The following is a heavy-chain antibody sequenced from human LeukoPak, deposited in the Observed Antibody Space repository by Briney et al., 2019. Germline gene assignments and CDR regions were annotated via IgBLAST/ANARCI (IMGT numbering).Heavy chain of an antibody. CDR1: GGSISSGSYY. V-gene: IGHV4-61*02. CDR3: EREGYGGY. J-gene: IGHJ4*02. Sequence: PSQTLSLTCTVSGGSISSGSYYWSWIRQPAGKGLEWIGRIYTSGSTNYNPSLKSRVTISLDTSKNQFSLKLSSVTAADTAVYYCEREGYGGYWGQGTLVTVSS. D-gene: IGHD1-26*01. CDR2: IYTSGST.